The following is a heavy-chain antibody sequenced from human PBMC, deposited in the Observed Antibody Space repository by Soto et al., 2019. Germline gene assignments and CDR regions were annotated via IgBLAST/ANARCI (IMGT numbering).Heavy chain of an antibody. D-gene: IGHD2-21*01. CDR3: VQSRCGGDCLQSYSSHSYYGLDV. Sequence: QITLKESGPTLVKPTQTLTLTCTFSGFSLSTTGVGVGWIRQPPGKALEWLALIYWDDDKRYNPSLKSRLTITKDTSKSQIVPTMTNMDPVKTATYYCVQSRCGGDCLQSYSSHSYYGLDVWGQGTTVTVSS. J-gene: IGHJ6*02. CDR2: IYWDDDK. V-gene: IGHV2-5*02. CDR1: GFSLSTTGVG.